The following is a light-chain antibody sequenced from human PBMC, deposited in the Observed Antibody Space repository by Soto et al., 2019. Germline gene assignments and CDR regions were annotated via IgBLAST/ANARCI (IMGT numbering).Light chain of an antibody. J-gene: IGKJ2*01. V-gene: IGKV3-15*01. Sequence: EIVLTQSPATLSVSPGERATLSCRASQSVSSNLAWFQQRPGQAPRRLIYGASTRAADIPARFSGSGSGTEFTLTISSMQSEDFAVYYCQQYKNWPPLYTFGQGTKLEIK. CDR1: QSVSSN. CDR3: QQYKNWPPLYT. CDR2: GAS.